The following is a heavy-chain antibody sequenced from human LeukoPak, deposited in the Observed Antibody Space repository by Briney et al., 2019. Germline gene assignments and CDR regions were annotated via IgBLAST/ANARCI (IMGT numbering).Heavy chain of an antibody. CDR2: IGGDGLTT. V-gene: IGHV3-64*02. CDR3: AREGGGSGLWYYDL. Sequence: GGSLRLSCAASGFTFGSYSMRWVRQAPGKGPEFVSVIGGDGLTTFYADSVKDRFTISRDNSKSTLYLEMGSLRAEDMAVYYCAREGGGSGLWYYDLWGRGTLVTVSS. J-gene: IGHJ2*01. D-gene: IGHD1-26*01. CDR1: GFTFGSYS.